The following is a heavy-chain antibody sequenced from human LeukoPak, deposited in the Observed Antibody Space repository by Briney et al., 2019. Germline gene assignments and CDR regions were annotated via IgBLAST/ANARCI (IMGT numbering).Heavy chain of an antibody. Sequence: PSETLSLTCTASGGSISTYYWSWIRQPPGKGLEWIGYIYYTGSTNYNPSLKSRVTISVDTSKNQFSLKLSSVTAADTAVYYCARGDTYGVDYWGQGTLVTVSS. V-gene: IGHV4-59*01. CDR2: IYYTGST. CDR1: GGSISTYY. D-gene: IGHD1-26*01. J-gene: IGHJ4*02. CDR3: ARGDTYGVDY.